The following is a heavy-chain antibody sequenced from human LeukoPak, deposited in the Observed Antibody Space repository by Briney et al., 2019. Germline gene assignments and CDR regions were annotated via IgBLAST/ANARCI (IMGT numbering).Heavy chain of an antibody. D-gene: IGHD4-17*01. Sequence: GGSLRLSCAASGFTFDDFGMSWVRQGPGKGLEWLSGIYWNGGSTGYADSAKSRFTISRDNAKKSLYLQMNSLRAEDTALYYCARAPMTTVTTIDYWGQGTLVTVSS. V-gene: IGHV3-20*04. CDR1: GFTFDDFG. J-gene: IGHJ4*02. CDR3: ARAPMTTVTTIDY. CDR2: IYWNGGST.